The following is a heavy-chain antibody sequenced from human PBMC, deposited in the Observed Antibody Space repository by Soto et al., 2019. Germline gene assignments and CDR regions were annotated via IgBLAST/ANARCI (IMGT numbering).Heavy chain of an antibody. D-gene: IGHD3-10*01. J-gene: IGHJ4*02. CDR3: SRWGMVRGVRMFDY. Sequence: QVQLVQSGAEVKKPGSSVKVSCKASGGTFSSYAISWVRRAPGQGLEWMGGIIPIFGTANYAQKFQGRVTITADKCTSTAYMELSSLRSEDTAVYYCSRWGMVRGVRMFDYWGQGTLVTVST. CDR1: GGTFSSYA. CDR2: IIPIFGTA. V-gene: IGHV1-69*06.